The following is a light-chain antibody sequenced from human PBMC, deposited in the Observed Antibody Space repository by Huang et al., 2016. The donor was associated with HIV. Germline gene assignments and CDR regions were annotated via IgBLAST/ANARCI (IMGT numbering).Light chain of an antibody. Sequence: EIVLTQSPATLSVSPGERVTLSCRASQSVSRSLAWYQRRPGQAPRLLVYGASTRAIRAPARFSGSGSGKEFTRTISSLQSEDFAVYFCQQYNNWPRATFGQGTKVEIK. V-gene: IGKV3-15*01. CDR2: GAS. CDR3: QQYNNWPRAT. CDR1: QSVSRS. J-gene: IGKJ2*01.